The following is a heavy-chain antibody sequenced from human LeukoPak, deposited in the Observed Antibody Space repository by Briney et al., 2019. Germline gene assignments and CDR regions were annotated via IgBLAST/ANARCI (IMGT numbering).Heavy chain of an antibody. CDR1: GFTFSNYA. J-gene: IGHJ3*02. CDR3: ARDPNGDYIGAFDM. CDR2: ITSGGAP. Sequence: GGSLRLSCAASGFTFSNYAVMWVRQAPGQGLEWVSAITSGGAPRYADSVKGRFTISRDNSKNTLYLQMNSLRAEDTAQYFCARDPNGDYIGAFDMWGPGTMVTVSS. V-gene: IGHV3-23*01. D-gene: IGHD4-17*01.